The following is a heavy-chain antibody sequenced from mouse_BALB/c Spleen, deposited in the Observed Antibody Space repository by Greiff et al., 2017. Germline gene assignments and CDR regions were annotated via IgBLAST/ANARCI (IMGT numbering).Heavy chain of an antibody. CDR3: ARDRKYGNYWFAY. J-gene: IGHJ3*01. D-gene: IGHD2-10*02. CDR2: IYYSGTI. Sequence: EVKVEESGPGLVKPSQTVSLTCTVTGISITTGNYRWSWIRQFPGNKLEWIGYIYYSGTITYNPSLTSRTTITRDTSKNQFFLEMNSLTAEDTATYYCARDRKYGNYWFAYWGQGTLVTVSA. CDR1: GISITTGNYR. V-gene: IGHV3-5*02.